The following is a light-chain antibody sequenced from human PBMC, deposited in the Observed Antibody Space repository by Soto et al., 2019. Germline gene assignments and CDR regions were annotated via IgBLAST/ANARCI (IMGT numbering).Light chain of an antibody. CDR3: QQYYSTPLT. J-gene: IGKJ4*01. V-gene: IGKV4-1*01. Sequence: DIVMTQSPDSVAVSLGERATINCKSSQSVLFSSNNNNYLAWYQQKPGQPPKLLIYWASTRESGVPDRFSGAGSGTDFSLTISNLQAEDVAIYYCQQYYSTPLTFGGGTKVEV. CDR2: WAS. CDR1: QSVLFSSNNNNY.